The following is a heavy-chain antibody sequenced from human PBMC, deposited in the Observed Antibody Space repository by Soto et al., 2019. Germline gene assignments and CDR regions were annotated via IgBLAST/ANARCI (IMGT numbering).Heavy chain of an antibody. V-gene: IGHV3-11*05. Sequence: PGGSLRLSCAVSGFTFSDYYMTWIRQAPGKGLEWVSYISSSTSHTNYADSVKGRFTISRDNAKNSLFLQMNSLRAEDTAVYYGARGRGAAADYFGFWGQGALVTGSS. CDR1: GFTFSDYY. CDR2: ISSSTSHT. CDR3: ARGRGAAADYFGF. J-gene: IGHJ4*02. D-gene: IGHD6-13*01.